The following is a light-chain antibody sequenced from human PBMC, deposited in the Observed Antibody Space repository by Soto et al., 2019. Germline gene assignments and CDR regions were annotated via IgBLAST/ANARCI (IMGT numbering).Light chain of an antibody. J-gene: IGKJ4*01. CDR3: QQRSNWPS. CDR1: QSVSSY. Sequence: EIVLTQSPATLSLSPGERATLSCRASQSVSSYLAWYQQKPGQAPRLLIYDASNRATGIPARFSGSGSGTDFTLTISSLEPEGFAVYYCQQRSNWPSLGGGTKVEIK. V-gene: IGKV3-11*01. CDR2: DAS.